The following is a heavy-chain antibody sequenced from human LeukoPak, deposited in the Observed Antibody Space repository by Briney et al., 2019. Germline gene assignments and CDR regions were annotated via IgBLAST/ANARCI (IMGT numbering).Heavy chain of an antibody. CDR1: GFSFSGSV. CDR3: TRRQDGDYWYFDL. Sequence: GGSLRLSCAASGFSFSGSVMHWVRQASGKGLEWVGRIRSRANSYATAYAASVKGRFTISRDDSKNTAYLQMNSLKTEDTAVYYCTRRQDGDYWYFDLWGRGTLVTVSS. J-gene: IGHJ2*01. V-gene: IGHV3-73*01. D-gene: IGHD4-17*01. CDR2: IRSRANSYAT.